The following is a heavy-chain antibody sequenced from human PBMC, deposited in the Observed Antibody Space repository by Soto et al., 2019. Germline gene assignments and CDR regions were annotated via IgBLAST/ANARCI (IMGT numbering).Heavy chain of an antibody. CDR2: ISSSGSTI. V-gene: IGHV3-11*01. Sequence: GGSLRLSCAASGFTFSDYYMSWIRQAPGKGLEWVSYISSSGSTIYYADSVKGRFTISRDNAKNSLYLQMNSLRAEDTAVYYCAREPHYRSSWRGYDYPGQATLVTVSS. D-gene: IGHD6-6*01. J-gene: IGHJ4*02. CDR1: GFTFSDYY. CDR3: AREPHYRSSWRGYDY.